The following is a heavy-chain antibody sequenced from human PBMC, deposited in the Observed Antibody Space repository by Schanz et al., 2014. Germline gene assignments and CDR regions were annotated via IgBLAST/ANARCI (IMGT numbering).Heavy chain of an antibody. V-gene: IGHV3-23*01. CDR1: GFTFSTHA. J-gene: IGHJ3*01. Sequence: EMQLLESGGGLIQPGGSLRLSCAASGFTFSTHAMSWVRQAPGKGLEWVSSISGDHRNTFYADSVKGRFTISRDNSKNTLYLQMNSLRAEDTAVYYCARELPGVVAFDFWGQGTMVTVSS. CDR3: ARELPGVVAFDF. D-gene: IGHD7-27*01. CDR2: ISGDHRNT.